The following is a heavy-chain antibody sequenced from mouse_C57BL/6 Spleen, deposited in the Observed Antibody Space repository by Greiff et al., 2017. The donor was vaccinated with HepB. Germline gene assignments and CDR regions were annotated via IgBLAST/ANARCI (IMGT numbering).Heavy chain of an antibody. D-gene: IGHD2-3*01. Sequence: EVKLVESEGGLVQPGSSMKLSCTASGFTFSDYYMAWVRQVPEKGLEWVANINYDGSSTYYLDSLKSRFIISRDNAKNILYLQMSSLKSEDTATYYCARASYDGYYDYWGQGTTLTVSS. CDR3: ARASYDGYYDY. J-gene: IGHJ2*01. V-gene: IGHV5-16*01. CDR1: GFTFSDYY. CDR2: INYDGSST.